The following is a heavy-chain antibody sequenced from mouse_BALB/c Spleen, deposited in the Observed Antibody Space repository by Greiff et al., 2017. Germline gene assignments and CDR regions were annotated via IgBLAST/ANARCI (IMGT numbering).Heavy chain of an antibody. CDR1: GFNIKDTY. D-gene: IGHD1-2*01. Sequence: EVQLQQSGAELVKPGASVKLSCTASGFNIKDTYMHWVKQRPEQGLEWIGRIDPANGNTKYDPKFQGKATITADTSSNTAYLQLSSLTSEDTAVYYCAIHYYGYGGFAYWGQGTLVTVSA. V-gene: IGHV14-3*02. CDR2: IDPANGNT. J-gene: IGHJ3*01. CDR3: AIHYYGYGGFAY.